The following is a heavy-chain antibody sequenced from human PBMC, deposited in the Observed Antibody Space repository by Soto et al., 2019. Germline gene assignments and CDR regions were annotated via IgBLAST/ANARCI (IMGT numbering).Heavy chain of an antibody. D-gene: IGHD2-2*01. CDR1: GYTFTSYY. V-gene: IGHV1-46*03. Sequence: ASVKVSCKASGYTFTSYYMHWVRQAPGQGLEWMGIINPSGGSTSYAQKFQGRVTMTRDTSTSTVYMELSSLRSEDTAVYYCARGNIGYCSSTSCYGFDIWGQGTMVTVSS. CDR3: ARGNIGYCSSTSCYGFDI. CDR2: INPSGGST. J-gene: IGHJ3*02.